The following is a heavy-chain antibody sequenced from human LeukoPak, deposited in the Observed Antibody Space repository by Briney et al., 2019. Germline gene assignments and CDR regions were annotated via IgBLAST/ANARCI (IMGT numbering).Heavy chain of an antibody. CDR2: IIPILGIA. J-gene: IGHJ6*02. CDR3: ASPDANYASGMDV. V-gene: IGHV1-69*04. Sequence: SVKVSCKASGGTFSSYAISWVRQAPGQGLEWMGRIIPILGIANYAPKFQGRVTITADKSTSTAYMELSSLRSEDTAVYYCASPDANYASGMDVWGQGTTVTVSS. CDR1: GGTFSSYA. D-gene: IGHD3-16*01.